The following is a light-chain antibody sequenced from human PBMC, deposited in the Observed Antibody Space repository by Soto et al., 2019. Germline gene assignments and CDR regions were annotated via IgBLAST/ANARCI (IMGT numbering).Light chain of an antibody. Sequence: EIVMTQSPVTLSVSPGERATLSCRASHSVGNNLAWYQQRLGQAPRLLIYDVSSRATGIPARFSGSGSGTDFTLTISSLQSEDFAVYYCQQYHNWFTFGQGTKLEIK. CDR2: DVS. V-gene: IGKV3-15*01. J-gene: IGKJ2*01. CDR3: QQYHNWFT. CDR1: HSVGNN.